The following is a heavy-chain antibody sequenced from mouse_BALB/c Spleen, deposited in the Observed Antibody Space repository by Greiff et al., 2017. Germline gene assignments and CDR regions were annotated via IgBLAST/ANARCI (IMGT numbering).Heavy chain of an antibody. V-gene: IGHV3-6*02. Sequence: EVQLQESGPGLVKPSQSLSLTCSVTGYSITSGYYWNWIRQFPGNKLEWMGYISYDGSNNYNPSLKNRISITSDTSKNQFFLKLNSVTTEDTATYYCARDTTTVGYWGQGTTLTVSS. D-gene: IGHD1-1*01. CDR2: ISYDGSN. J-gene: IGHJ2*01. CDR3: ARDTTTVGY. CDR1: GYSITSGYY.